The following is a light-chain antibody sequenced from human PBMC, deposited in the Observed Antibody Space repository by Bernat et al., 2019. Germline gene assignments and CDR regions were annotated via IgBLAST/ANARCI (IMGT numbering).Light chain of an antibody. V-gene: IGLV1-51*01. CDR2: DNN. Sequence: QSVLTQPPSVSAAPGQKVTISCSGSSSNIGNNYVSWYQQLPGTAPKLLIYDNNKRPSGIPDRSSGSKSGTSATLGITGLQTGDEADYYCGTWDSSLSAWVFGGGTKRTVL. CDR1: SSNIGNNY. CDR3: GTWDSSLSAWV. J-gene: IGLJ3*02.